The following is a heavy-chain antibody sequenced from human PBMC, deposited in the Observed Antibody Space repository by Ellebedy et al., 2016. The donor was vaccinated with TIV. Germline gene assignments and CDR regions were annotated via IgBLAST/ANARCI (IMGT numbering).Heavy chain of an antibody. CDR2: FDPEDDEI. V-gene: IGHV1-24*01. CDR3: ARGATASGYYRFYYYMDV. Sequence: ASVKVSXKASGGTFSSYAISWVRQAPGQGLEWMGSFDPEDDEIINAQKFQGRMMVTGGTSTDTVHMELRSLRSDDTAVYYCARGATASGYYRFYYYMDVWGKGTTVTVSS. CDR1: GGTFSSYA. D-gene: IGHD3-3*01. J-gene: IGHJ6*03.